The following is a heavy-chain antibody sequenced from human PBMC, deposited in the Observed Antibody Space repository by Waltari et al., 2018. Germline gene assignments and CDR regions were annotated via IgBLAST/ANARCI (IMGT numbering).Heavy chain of an antibody. V-gene: IGHV3-30*01. CDR2: ISDDGSNK. Sequence: QVQLVESGGGVVQPGRSLRLSCAASGFTFSSYAMHWVRQAPGKGLEGVAIISDDGSNKYYADSVKGRFTISRDNSKNTLYLQMNSLRAEDTAVYYCARAGTTIEGAFDIWGQGTMVTVSS. D-gene: IGHD3-22*01. CDR1: GFTFSSYA. J-gene: IGHJ3*02. CDR3: ARAGTTIEGAFDI.